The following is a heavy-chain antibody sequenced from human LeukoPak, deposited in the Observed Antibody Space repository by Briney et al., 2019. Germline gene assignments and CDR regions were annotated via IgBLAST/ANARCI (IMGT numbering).Heavy chain of an antibody. CDR1: GYTFTSYG. V-gene: IGHV1-18*01. CDR2: ISAYNGNT. CDR3: ARDNFWAVRGVMGY. D-gene: IGHD3-10*01. J-gene: IGHJ4*02. Sequence: ASVKVSCKASGYTFTSYGISWVRQAPGQGLEWMGWISAYNGNTNYAQKLQGRVTMTTDTSTSTAYVELRSLRSDDTAVYYCARDNFWAVRGVMGYWGQGTLVTVSS.